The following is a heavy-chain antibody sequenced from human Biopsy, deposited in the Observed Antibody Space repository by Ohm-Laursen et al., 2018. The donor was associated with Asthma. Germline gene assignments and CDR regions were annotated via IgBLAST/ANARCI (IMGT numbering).Heavy chain of an antibody. J-gene: IGHJ6*02. CDR1: RGSFRGYV. CDR3: ARGPEWSGLDI. Sequence: GTLSLTCAYRGSFRGYVWTWIRQTPGKGLEWIGESDHRGNTNTNAALKSQVTISKAKSANEFSLKMKSVTAADTAIYYCARGPEWSGLDIWGQGTTVTVS. V-gene: IGHV4-34*01. D-gene: IGHD3-3*01. CDR2: SDHRGNT.